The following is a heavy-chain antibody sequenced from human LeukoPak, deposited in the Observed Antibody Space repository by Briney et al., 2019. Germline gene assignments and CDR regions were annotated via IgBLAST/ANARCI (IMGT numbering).Heavy chain of an antibody. CDR3: ARDVATISNWFDP. J-gene: IGHJ5*02. CDR2: INQDGSEK. Sequence: GGSLRLSCAASGFTFSSCWMSWVRQAPGKGLEWVANINQDGSEKYYVDSVKGRFTISRDNAKNSLYLQMNSLRAEDTAVYYCARDVATISNWFDPWGQGTLVTVSS. CDR1: GFTFSSCW. V-gene: IGHV3-7*01. D-gene: IGHD5-24*01.